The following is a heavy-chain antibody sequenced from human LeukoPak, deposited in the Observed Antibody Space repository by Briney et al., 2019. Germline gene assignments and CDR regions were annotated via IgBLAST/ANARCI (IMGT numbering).Heavy chain of an antibody. J-gene: IGHJ4*02. D-gene: IGHD4-23*01. Sequence: SETLSLTCTVSGGSISSSSYYWGWIRQPPGKGLEWIGSIYYSGSTYYNPSLKSRVTISVDTSKNQFSLKLSSVTAADTAVYYCARDYGGNAHYWSYFDYWGQGTLVTVSS. CDR1: GGSISSSSYY. CDR3: ARDYGGNAHYWSYFDY. CDR2: IYYSGST. V-gene: IGHV4-39*07.